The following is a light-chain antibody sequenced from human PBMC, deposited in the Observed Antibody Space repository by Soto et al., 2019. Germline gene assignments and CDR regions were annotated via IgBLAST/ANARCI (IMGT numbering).Light chain of an antibody. J-gene: IGLJ3*02. CDR3: GADHGSGSNFGV. CDR1: SGYSNYK. V-gene: IGLV9-49*01. CDR2: VGTGEIVG. Sequence: QSVLTQPPSASASLGASVTLTCTLSSGYSNYKVDWYQQRPGKGPRFVMRVGTGEIVGSKGDGIPDRFSVLGSGLNRSLTIKNIQEEDESDYQCGADHGSGSNFGVFGGGTQLTVL.